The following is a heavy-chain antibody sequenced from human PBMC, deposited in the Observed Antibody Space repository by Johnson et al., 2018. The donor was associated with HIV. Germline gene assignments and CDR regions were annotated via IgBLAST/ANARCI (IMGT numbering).Heavy chain of an antibody. J-gene: IGHJ3*02. CDR1: GFTFSNAW. CDR3: AKDLFTEREDDVFDI. D-gene: IGHD1-26*01. CDR2: ISNSGRTI. V-gene: IGHV3-48*01. Sequence: MLLVESGGGLVKPGGSLRLSCAASGFTFSNAWMSWVRQAPGKGLEWVSYISNSGRTIYSADSVKGRFTISRDNSKNTLYLQMNSLRAEDTAVYYCAKDLFTEREDDVFDIWGQGTMVTVSS.